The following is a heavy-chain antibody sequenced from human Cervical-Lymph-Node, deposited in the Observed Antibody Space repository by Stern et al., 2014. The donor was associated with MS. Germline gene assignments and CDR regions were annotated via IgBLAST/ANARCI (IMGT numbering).Heavy chain of an antibody. CDR1: GGTFSSYA. J-gene: IGHJ4*02. Sequence: QVQLGQSGAEVKKPGSSVKVSCKASGGTFSSYAISWVRQAPGQGLERMGGIIPLFGTANYAQKFQGRVTITADESTSTAYMELSSLRSEDTAVYYCARGVVYYDSSGYYGIDYWGQGTLVTVSS. CDR2: IIPLFGTA. V-gene: IGHV1-69*01. CDR3: ARGVVYYDSSGYYGIDY. D-gene: IGHD3-22*01.